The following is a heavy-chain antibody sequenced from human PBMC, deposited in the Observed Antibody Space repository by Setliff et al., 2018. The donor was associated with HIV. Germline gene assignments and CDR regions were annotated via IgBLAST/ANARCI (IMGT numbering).Heavy chain of an antibody. V-gene: IGHV3-43*01. J-gene: IGHJ6*02. D-gene: IGHD7-27*01. Sequence: PGGSLRLSCAASGFAFGDHTVHWVRQFPGKGLEWVALITWDSTITDYSESVKGRFTISRDNSQSSLYLQMNSLKTAHSALYHCAKTPSNWGITGGMDVWGQGTTVTVSS. CDR2: ITWDSTIT. CDR3: AKTPSNWGITGGMDV. CDR1: GFAFGDHT.